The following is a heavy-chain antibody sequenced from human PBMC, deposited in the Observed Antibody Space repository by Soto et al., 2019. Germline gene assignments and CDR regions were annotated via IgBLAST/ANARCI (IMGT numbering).Heavy chain of an antibody. J-gene: IGHJ4*01. Sequence: EVQLEESGGGLVQPGGSLRLSCAASGFTFGVYWMSWVRQAPGKGLEWLGTIKWDASEKKYVDSVKGRFTISRDNAKNSHDLQMYSLRSEDTAVYYCAGVWGYGSGTSVNHYFDYWGHGSLVTGSS. CDR2: IKWDASEK. V-gene: IGHV3-7*01. D-gene: IGHD3-10*01. CDR3: AGVWGYGSGTSVNHYFDY. CDR1: GFTFGVYW.